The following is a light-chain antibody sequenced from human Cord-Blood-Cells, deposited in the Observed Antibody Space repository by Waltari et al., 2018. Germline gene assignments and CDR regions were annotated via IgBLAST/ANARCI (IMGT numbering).Light chain of an antibody. CDR2: QDS. V-gene: IGLV3-1*01. J-gene: IGLJ2*01. CDR3: QAWDSSTVV. CDR1: KLGDKY. Sequence: SYELTQPPSVSVSPGQTASITCPGDKLGDKYACCYQQKPGPSPVLVIYQDSKRPSGIPERFSGSSSGNTATLTISGTQAMDEADYYCQAWDSSTVVFGGGTKLTVL.